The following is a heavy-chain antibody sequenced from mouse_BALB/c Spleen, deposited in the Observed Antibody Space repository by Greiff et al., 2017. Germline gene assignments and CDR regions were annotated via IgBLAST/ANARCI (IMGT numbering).Heavy chain of an antibody. J-gene: IGHJ1*01. D-gene: IGHD1-1*01. CDR1: GFTFSSFG. CDR3: ARGGRPVRYFDV. CDR2: ISSGSSTI. V-gene: IGHV5-17*02. Sequence: EVQLVESGGGLVQPGGSRKLSCAASGFTFSSFGMHWVRQAPEKGLEWVAYISSGSSTIYYADTVKGRFTISRDNPKNTLFLQMTSLRSEDTAMYYCARGGRPVRYFDVWGAGTTVTVSS.